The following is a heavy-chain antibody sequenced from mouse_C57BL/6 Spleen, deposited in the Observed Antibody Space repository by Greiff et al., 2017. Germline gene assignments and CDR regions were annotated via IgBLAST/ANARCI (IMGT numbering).Heavy chain of an antibody. Sequence: QVQLQQPGAELVRPGTSVKLSCTASGYTFTSYWMHWVKQRPGQGLEWIGVIDPSDSYTNYNQKFKGKATLTVDTSSSTAYMQLSSLTSEDSAVYYCARDGRAWFAYWGQGTLVTVSA. V-gene: IGHV1-59*01. CDR3: ARDGRAWFAY. CDR1: GYTFTSYW. J-gene: IGHJ3*01. CDR2: IDPSDSYT.